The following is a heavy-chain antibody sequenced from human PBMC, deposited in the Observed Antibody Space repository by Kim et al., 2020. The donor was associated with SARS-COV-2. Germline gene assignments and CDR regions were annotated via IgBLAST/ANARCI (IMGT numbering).Heavy chain of an antibody. CDR3: ATTRAAVTGGAFDI. J-gene: IGHJ3*02. V-gene: IGHV1-24*01. D-gene: IGHD5-18*01. Sequence: AQKVQGRVTMTEDTSTDTAYMELSSLRSEDTAVYYCATTRAAVTGGAFDIWGQGTMVTVSS.